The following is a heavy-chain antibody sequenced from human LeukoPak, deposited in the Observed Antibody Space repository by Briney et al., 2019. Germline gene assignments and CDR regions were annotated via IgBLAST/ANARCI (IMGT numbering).Heavy chain of an antibody. CDR2: IKQDGSEK. CDR1: GFTFSSYW. D-gene: IGHD6-13*01. CDR3: ARGSEIAAAGLDY. V-gene: IGHV3-7*01. Sequence: GRSLRLSCAASGFTFSSYWMSWVRQAPGKGLEWVANIKQDGSEKYYVDSVKGRFTISRDNAKNSLYLQMNSLRAEDTAVYYCARGSEIAAAGLDYWGQGTLVTVSS. J-gene: IGHJ4*02.